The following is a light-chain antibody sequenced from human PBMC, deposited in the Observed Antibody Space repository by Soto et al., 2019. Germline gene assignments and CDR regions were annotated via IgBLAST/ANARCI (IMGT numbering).Light chain of an antibody. J-gene: IGKJ4*01. V-gene: IGKV1-5*03. Sequence: DIQMTQSPSTLSASVGDRVTITCRASQSISSWLAWYQQKPGKAPKLLIYKTSNLESGVPSRFSGSGSGTAFSLTISSLQPDDFATYYCQHYKSFSLTFGGGTRVEVK. CDR2: KTS. CDR1: QSISSW. CDR3: QHYKSFSLT.